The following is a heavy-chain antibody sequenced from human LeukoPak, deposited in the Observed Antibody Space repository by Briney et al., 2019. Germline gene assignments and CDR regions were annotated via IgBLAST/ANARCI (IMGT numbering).Heavy chain of an antibody. CDR2: INHSGST. CDR1: GGSFSGYY. D-gene: IGHD5-18*01. Sequence: KPSETLSLTCAVYGGSFSGYYWSWIRQPPGKGLEWIGEINHSGSTNYNPSLKSRVTISVDTSKNQFSLKLSSVTAADTAVYYCARHAFGYSYGYGNWFDPWGQGTLVTVSS. V-gene: IGHV4-34*01. CDR3: ARHAFGYSYGYGNWFDP. J-gene: IGHJ5*02.